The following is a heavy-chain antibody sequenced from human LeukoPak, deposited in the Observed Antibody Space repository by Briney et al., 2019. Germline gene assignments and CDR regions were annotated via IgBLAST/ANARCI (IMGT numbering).Heavy chain of an antibody. CDR2: ISHSGGGT. Sequence: GGSLRLSCAASGFTFSSYAMSWVRQAPGKGLEWVSSISHSGGGTYYADSVKGRFTISRDNSKNTLYLQMNSLRAEDTAVYYCARGGRWSAYFDYWGQGTLVNVSS. CDR1: GFTFSSYA. D-gene: IGHD6-13*01. V-gene: IGHV3-23*01. CDR3: ARGGRWSAYFDY. J-gene: IGHJ4*02.